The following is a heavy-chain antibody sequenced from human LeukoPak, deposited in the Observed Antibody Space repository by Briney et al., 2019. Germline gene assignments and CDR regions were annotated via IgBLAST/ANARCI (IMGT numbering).Heavy chain of an antibody. D-gene: IGHD6-19*01. V-gene: IGHV4-4*02. CDR3: ARGIIAVAGRGFDY. CDR2: IYHSGGT. Sequence: SETLSLTCAVSGGSISSSNWWSWVRQPPGKGLEWIGEIYHSGGTNYNPSLKSRVTISVDTSKNQFSLKLSSVTAADTAVYYCARGIIAVAGRGFDYWGQGTLVTVSS. J-gene: IGHJ4*02. CDR1: GGSISSSNW.